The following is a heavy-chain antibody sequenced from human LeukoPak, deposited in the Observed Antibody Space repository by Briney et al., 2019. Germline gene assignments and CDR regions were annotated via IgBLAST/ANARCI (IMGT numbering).Heavy chain of an antibody. Sequence: PGGSLRLSCAASGFTFSSYSMNWVRQAPGKGLEWVSYINSSSSTIYYADSVKGRFTISRDNAKNSLYLQMNSLRAEDTAVYYCARDPRCSGYLYYFDYWGQGTLVTVSS. J-gene: IGHJ4*02. CDR1: GFTFSSYS. CDR3: ARDPRCSGYLYYFDY. CDR2: INSSSSTI. D-gene: IGHD5-12*01. V-gene: IGHV3-48*01.